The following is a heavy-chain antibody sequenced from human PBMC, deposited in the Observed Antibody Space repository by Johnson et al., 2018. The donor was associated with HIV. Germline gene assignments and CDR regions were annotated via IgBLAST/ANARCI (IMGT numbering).Heavy chain of an antibody. CDR2: ISSSGSKV. CDR1: GFSFSDYY. CDR3: AKGTGLGVVGDDFDI. Sequence: QVQLVESGGGLVKPGGSLRLSCAASGFSFSDYYMSWIRQAPGKGPEWVSYISSSGSKVYYADSVKGRFTISRDNSKNSLYLQMNSLRAEETAVYYCAKGTGLGVVGDDFDIWGQGTMVTVSS. J-gene: IGHJ3*02. V-gene: IGHV3-11*04. D-gene: IGHD1-26*01.